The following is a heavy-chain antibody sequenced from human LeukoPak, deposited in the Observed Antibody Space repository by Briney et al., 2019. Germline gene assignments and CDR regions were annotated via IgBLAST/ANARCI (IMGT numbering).Heavy chain of an antibody. V-gene: IGHV4-61*01. CDR1: GGSVSSGSYY. CDR3: ATDPRADYGPYWYFDL. Sequence: SETLSLTCAVSGGSVSSGSYYWSWIRQPPGTGLEWIGYIYYSGNTNYNPSLKSRVTISIDTSKNQFSLRLNSVTAADTAVYYCATDPRADYGPYWYFDLWGRGTLVTVSS. CDR2: IYYSGNT. J-gene: IGHJ2*01. D-gene: IGHD4/OR15-4a*01.